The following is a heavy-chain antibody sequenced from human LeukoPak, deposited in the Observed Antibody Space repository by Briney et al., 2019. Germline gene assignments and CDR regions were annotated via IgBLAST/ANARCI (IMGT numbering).Heavy chain of an antibody. CDR2: ISYDGSNK. D-gene: IGHD6-19*01. CDR1: GFTFSSYA. V-gene: IGHV3-30-3*01. Sequence: GRSLRLSCAASGFTFSSYAMHWVRQAPGKGLEGVAVISYDGSNKYYADSVKGRFTISRDNSKNTLYLQMNSLRAEDTAVYYCAAVAGTGGVPFDYWGQGTLVTVSS. CDR3: AAVAGTGGVPFDY. J-gene: IGHJ4*02.